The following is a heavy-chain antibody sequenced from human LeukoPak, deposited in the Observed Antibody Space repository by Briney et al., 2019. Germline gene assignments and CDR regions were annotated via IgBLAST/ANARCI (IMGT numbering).Heavy chain of an antibody. CDR2: IYYSGST. D-gene: IGHD3-3*01. V-gene: IGHV4-59*08. CDR1: GGSISSYY. Sequence: SETLSLTCTVSGGSISSYYWSWIRQPPGKGLEWIGYIYYSGSTNYNPSLKSRVTISVDTSKNQFSLKLSPVTAADTAVYYCARRSDFWSGYYGYYYGMDVWGQGTTVTVSS. CDR3: ARRSDFWSGYYGYYYGMDV. J-gene: IGHJ6*02.